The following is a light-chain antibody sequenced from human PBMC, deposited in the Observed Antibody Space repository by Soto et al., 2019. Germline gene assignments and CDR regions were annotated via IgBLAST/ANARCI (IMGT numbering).Light chain of an antibody. J-gene: IGKJ2*01. CDR2: GAS. Sequence: EIVMTQSPATLSVSPGERATLSCRASQSVSSNLAWYQQKPGQAPRLLIYGASTRATGILARFSGSGSGTEFTLTISSLQSEDFAVYYCQQYNNWPPAYTFGQGTKLEIK. CDR1: QSVSSN. CDR3: QQYNNWPPAYT. V-gene: IGKV3-15*01.